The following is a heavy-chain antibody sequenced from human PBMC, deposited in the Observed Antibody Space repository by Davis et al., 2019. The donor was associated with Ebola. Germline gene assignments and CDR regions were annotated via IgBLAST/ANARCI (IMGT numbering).Heavy chain of an antibody. CDR2: LNQGGSAK. V-gene: IGHV3-7*03. J-gene: IGHJ6*02. CDR1: GFTSSSYW. Sequence: PGGFLRLSCAASGFTSSSYWMSWVRQAPGKGLEWVANLNQGGSAKHYVDSVKGRFTISRENAKNSLYLQMNRLRAEDTAVYYCGRDMDVWGQGTTVTVSS. CDR3: GRDMDV.